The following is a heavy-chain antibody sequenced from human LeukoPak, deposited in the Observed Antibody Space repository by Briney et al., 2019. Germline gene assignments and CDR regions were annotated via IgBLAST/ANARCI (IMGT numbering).Heavy chain of an antibody. D-gene: IGHD4-23*01. CDR3: ARDRPPSQGGGNTRVLWYYYYGMDV. CDR1: GGTFSSYA. V-gene: IGHV1-69*01. CDR2: IIPIFGTA. Sequence: SVKVSCKASGGTFSSYAISWVRQAPGQGLEWMGGIIPIFGTASYTQKFQGRVTITADESTSTAYMELSSLRSEDTAVYYCARDRPPSQGGGNTRVLWYYYYGMDVWGQGITVTVSS. J-gene: IGHJ6*02.